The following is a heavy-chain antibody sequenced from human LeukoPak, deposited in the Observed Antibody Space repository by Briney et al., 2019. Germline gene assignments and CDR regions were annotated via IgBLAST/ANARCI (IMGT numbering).Heavy chain of an antibody. J-gene: IGHJ4*02. CDR2: IKEDGSEK. D-gene: IGHD5-24*01. V-gene: IGHV3-7*01. CDR3: GKEGDGYNYFDY. Sequence: PGGTLRLTCAASGFTFSIYWMSWVRQAPGKGLEWVANIKEDGSEKYYVDSVKGRFTISRDNAKNSLYLQMNSLRAEDKAVVYYGKEGDGYNYFDYWGQGTLVSVSS. CDR1: GFTFSIYW.